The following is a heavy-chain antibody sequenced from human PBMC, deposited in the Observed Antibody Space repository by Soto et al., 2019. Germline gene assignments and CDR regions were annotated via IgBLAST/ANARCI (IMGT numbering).Heavy chain of an antibody. CDR1: GFTFSSYA. Sequence: GGSLRLSCAASGFTFSSYAMSWVRQAPGKGLEWVSAISGSGGSTYYADSVKGRFTISRDNSKNTLYLQMNSLRAEDTAVYYCAKDGYSSSWSPPPGGWFDPWGQGTLVTVSS. CDR3: AKDGYSSSWSPPPGGWFDP. D-gene: IGHD6-13*01. CDR2: ISGSGGST. J-gene: IGHJ5*02. V-gene: IGHV3-23*01.